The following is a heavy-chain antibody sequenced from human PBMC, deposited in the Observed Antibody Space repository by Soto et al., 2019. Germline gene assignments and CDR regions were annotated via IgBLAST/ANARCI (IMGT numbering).Heavy chain of an antibody. Sequence: PSETLSLTCAVSGCSIRSNNWWSWVRQPPGKGLEWIGEIFHSGSTYYNPSLKARVTISVDKSKNQFSLKLSSVTAADTAVYYCARVYSGSYSDYWGQGTLVTVS. D-gene: IGHD1-26*01. CDR3: ARVYSGSYSDY. J-gene: IGHJ4*02. CDR1: GCSIRSNNW. CDR2: IFHSGST. V-gene: IGHV4-4*02.